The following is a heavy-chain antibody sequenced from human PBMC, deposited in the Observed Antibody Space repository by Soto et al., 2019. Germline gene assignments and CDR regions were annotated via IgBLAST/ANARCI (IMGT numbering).Heavy chain of an antibody. CDR2: IIPLFGTT. V-gene: IGHV1-69*01. CDR1: GGTFSTYP. J-gene: IGHJ5*02. Sequence: QVQLVQSGAEVRMPGSSVKVSCKASGGTFSTYPINWGRQAPGQGLEWMGGIIPLFGTTNYAQKFKGRVTINADESTSTAYMELSRLRAEDAAVYYCARGATHGSSWYFWFDPWGQGTLGTVSS. D-gene: IGHD6-13*01. CDR3: ARGATHGSSWYFWFDP.